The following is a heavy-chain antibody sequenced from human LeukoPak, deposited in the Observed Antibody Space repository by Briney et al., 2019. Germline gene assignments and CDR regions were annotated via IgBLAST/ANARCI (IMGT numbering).Heavy chain of an antibody. D-gene: IGHD3-22*01. Sequence: SETLSLTCTVSGDSISSYYWSWIRQPPGKGLEWIGSIYYSGSTYYNPSLKSRVTISVDTSKNQFSLKLSSVTAADTAVYYCARHPPLSYYYDSSGYYFDYWGQGTLVTVSS. CDR1: GDSISSYY. V-gene: IGHV4-59*05. J-gene: IGHJ4*02. CDR3: ARHPPLSYYYDSSGYYFDY. CDR2: IYYSGST.